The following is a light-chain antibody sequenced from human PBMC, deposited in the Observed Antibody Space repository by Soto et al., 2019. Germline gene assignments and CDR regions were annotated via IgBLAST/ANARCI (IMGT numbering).Light chain of an antibody. CDR2: EVS. V-gene: IGLV2-14*02. CDR1: SSDFGNYNL. Sequence: QSVLTQPASVSGSPGQSITISCTGTSSDFGNYNLVSWYQHHPGRAPKLIVSEVSHRPSGVSNRFSGSKSGNTASLTISGLQSEDEADYYCISYTSDDVRYVFGTGTKLTVL. J-gene: IGLJ1*01. CDR3: ISYTSDDVRYV.